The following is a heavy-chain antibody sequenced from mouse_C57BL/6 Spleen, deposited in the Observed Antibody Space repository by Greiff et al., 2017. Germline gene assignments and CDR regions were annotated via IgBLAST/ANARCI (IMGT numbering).Heavy chain of an antibody. CDR1: GYTFTDYN. D-gene: IGHD1-1*01. CDR3: ARYTSYGSRFDY. Sequence: EVQLQQSGPELVKPGASVKMSCKASGYTFTDYNMHWVKQSHGKSLEWIGYINPNNGGTSYNQKFKGKATLTVNKSSSTAYMELRSLTSEDSAVYYCARYTSYGSRFDYWGQGTTLTVSS. CDR2: INPNNGGT. V-gene: IGHV1-22*01. J-gene: IGHJ2*01.